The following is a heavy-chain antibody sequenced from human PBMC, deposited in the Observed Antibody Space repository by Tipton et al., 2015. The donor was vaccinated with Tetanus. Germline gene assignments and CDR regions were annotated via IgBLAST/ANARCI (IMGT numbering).Heavy chain of an antibody. CDR2: IYTSGST. CDR1: GGSISSYY. D-gene: IGHD6-13*01. V-gene: IGHV4-4*07. J-gene: IGHJ6*02. CDR3: ARDGGIAAASYYYYGMDV. Sequence: TLSLTCTVSGGSISSYYWSWIRQPAGKGLEWIGRIYTSGSTNYNPSLKSRVTMSVDTSKNQFSLKLSSVTAADTAVYYCARDGGIAAASYYYYGMDVWGQGTTATVSS.